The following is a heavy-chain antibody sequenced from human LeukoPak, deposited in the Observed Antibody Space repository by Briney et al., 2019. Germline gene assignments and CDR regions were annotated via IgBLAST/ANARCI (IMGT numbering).Heavy chain of an antibody. CDR1: GGTFSSYA. D-gene: IGHD2-21*02. J-gene: IGHJ3*02. CDR2: IIPILGIA. CDR3: ARMGGGDGGTWAFDI. Sequence: SVKVSCKASGGTFSSYAISWVRQAPGQGLEWMGRIIPILGIANYAQKFQGRVTITADKSTSTAYMELSSLRSEDTAVYYCARMGGGDGGTWAFDIWGQGTTVTVSS. V-gene: IGHV1-69*04.